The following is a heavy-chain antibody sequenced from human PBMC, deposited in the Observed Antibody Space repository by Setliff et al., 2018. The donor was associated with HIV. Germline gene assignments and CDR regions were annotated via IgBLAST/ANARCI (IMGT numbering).Heavy chain of an antibody. CDR2: IIPLLGTA. CDR1: GGTFNINA. V-gene: IGHV1-69*13. CDR3: SGGYYSGWKYYYMDV. D-gene: IGHD3-22*01. Sequence: SVKVSCQASGGTFNINAVTWVRQAPGQGLEWVGAIIPLLGTANYAQKFQGRVTITADDSTSTVYMEVRSLRSADTAVYYRSGGYYSGWKYYYMDVWGKGTTVTVSS. J-gene: IGHJ6*03.